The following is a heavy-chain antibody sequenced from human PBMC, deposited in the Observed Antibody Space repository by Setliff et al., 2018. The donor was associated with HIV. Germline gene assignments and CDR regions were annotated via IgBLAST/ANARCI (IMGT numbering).Heavy chain of an antibody. Sequence: PSETLSLTCTVSGGSISSHCWSWIRQSPGKALEWIGYIYSSGSIIYNPSLKSRVTMSVDTSQNQVSPDLDSVTAADTAVYYCAKGAGFYGDYTFDHWGQGRQVTVSS. CDR2: IYSSGSI. CDR1: GGSISSHC. CDR3: AKGAGFYGDYTFDH. J-gene: IGHJ4*02. D-gene: IGHD4-17*01. V-gene: IGHV4-59*11.